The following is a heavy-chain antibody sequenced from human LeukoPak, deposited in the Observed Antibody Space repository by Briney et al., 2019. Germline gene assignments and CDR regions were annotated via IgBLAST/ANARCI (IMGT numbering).Heavy chain of an antibody. D-gene: IGHD3-22*01. J-gene: IGHJ4*02. Sequence: SGPTPVKPTQTLTLTCTFSGFSLSTSGVGVGWIRQPPGKALEWLALIYWDDDKRYSPSLKSRLTIAKDSSKNQVVLTMTNMDPVDTATYYCARTYDSSGYYSFFFDYWGQGTLVTVSS. CDR2: IYWDDDK. CDR1: GFSLSTSGVG. CDR3: ARTYDSSGYYSFFFDY. V-gene: IGHV2-5*02.